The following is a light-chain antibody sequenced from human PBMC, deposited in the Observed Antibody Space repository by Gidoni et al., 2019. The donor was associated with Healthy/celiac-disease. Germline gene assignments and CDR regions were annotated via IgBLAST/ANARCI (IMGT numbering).Light chain of an antibody. CDR3: QQYDNLPPFT. J-gene: IGKJ4*01. V-gene: IGKV1-33*01. Sequence: DIQMTQSPSSLSASVGDRVTITCQASQDIRNYLNWYQQKPGKAPKLLIYYASNLETGVPSRFSGSGSGTDFTFTISSLQPEDIATYYCQQYDNLPPFTFGGGTKVEIK. CDR2: YAS. CDR1: QDIRNY.